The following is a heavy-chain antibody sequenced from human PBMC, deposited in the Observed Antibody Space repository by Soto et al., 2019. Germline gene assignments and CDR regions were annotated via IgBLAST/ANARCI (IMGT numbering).Heavy chain of an antibody. CDR2: INHSGST. CDR1: GGSFSGYY. D-gene: IGHD1-26*01. J-gene: IGHJ4*02. CDR3: ARDRRVGAYFDY. V-gene: IGHV4-34*01. Sequence: SETLSLTCAVYGGSFSGYYWSWIRQPPGKGLEWIGEINHSGSTNYNPSLKSRVTISVDTSKNQFSLKLSSVTAADTAVYYCARDRRVGAYFDYWGQGTMVTVYS.